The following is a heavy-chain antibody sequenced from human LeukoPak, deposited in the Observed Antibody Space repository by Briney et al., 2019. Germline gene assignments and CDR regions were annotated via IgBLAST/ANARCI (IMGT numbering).Heavy chain of an antibody. CDR2: IRYDGSNK. CDR3: AKDQVYYDSSGYQI. CDR1: GFTFSSYG. D-gene: IGHD3-22*01. Sequence: GRSLRLSCAAPGFTFSSYGMHWVRQAPGKGLEWVAFIRYDGSNKYYADSVKGRFTISRDNSKNTLYLQMNSLRAEDTAVYYCAKDQVYYDSSGYQIGGQGTLVTVSS. J-gene: IGHJ4*02. V-gene: IGHV3-30*02.